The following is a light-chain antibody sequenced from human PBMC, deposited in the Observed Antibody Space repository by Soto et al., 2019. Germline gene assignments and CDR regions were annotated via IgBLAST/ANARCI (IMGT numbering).Light chain of an antibody. V-gene: IGKV3-11*01. CDR1: QSFRGL. J-gene: IGKJ1*01. Sequence: PGEIATLSCMASQSFRGLLAWYQQKPGQAPRLLIYDAYNRATGIPPRFSGSGSGTDFTLTISSLEPEDFAVYYCQQRSNWLWTFGQGTKV. CDR2: DAY. CDR3: QQRSNWLWT.